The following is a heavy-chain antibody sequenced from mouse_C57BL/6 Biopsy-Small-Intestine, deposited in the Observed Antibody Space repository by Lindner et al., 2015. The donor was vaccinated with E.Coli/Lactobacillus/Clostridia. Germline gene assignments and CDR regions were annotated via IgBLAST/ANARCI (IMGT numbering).Heavy chain of an antibody. CDR1: GISITTGNYK. CDR3: AAAGGYYAMDY. J-gene: IGHJ4*01. CDR2: IYYSGPI. V-gene: IGHV3-5*01. Sequence: VQLQESGPGLVKPSQTVFLTCTVTGISITTGNYKWSWIRQFPGNKLEWIGYIYYSGPITYNPSLTSRTTITRDTPKNQFFLEMSSLTAEDTATYYCAAAGGYYAMDYWGQGTSVTVSS.